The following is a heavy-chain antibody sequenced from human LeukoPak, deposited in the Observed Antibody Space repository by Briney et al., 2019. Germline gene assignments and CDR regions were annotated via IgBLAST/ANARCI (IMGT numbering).Heavy chain of an antibody. J-gene: IGHJ5*02. CDR2: INPNSGGT. D-gene: IGHD1-26*01. CDR1: GYTFTGYY. CDR3: AREWERATNWFDP. V-gene: IGHV1-2*02. Sequence: ASVKVSCKASGYTFTGYYMHWVRQAPGQGLEWMGWINPNSGGTNYAQKFQGRVTMTRDTSISTAYMELSRLRSDDTAVYYCAREWERATNWFDPWGQGTLVTVSS.